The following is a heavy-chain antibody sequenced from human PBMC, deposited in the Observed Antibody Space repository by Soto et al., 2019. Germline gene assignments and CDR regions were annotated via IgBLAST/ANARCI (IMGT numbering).Heavy chain of an antibody. D-gene: IGHD3-3*01. Sequence: SVKVSCKASGVSFGNSAINWVRQTPGQGLEWLGGFIPVYRTLNYAQKFQGRVTITADESTGTAYMTLSSLASNDTAVYYCATGVIWIGYFTVDSWGQGTRVTVSS. CDR3: ATGVIWIGYFTVDS. V-gene: IGHV1-69*13. CDR1: GVSFGNSA. J-gene: IGHJ4*02. CDR2: FIPVYRTL.